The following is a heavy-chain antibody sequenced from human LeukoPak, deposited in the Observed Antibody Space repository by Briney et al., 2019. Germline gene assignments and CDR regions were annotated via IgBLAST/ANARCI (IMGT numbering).Heavy chain of an antibody. CDR1: GYTFTGYY. CDR2: INPNSGGT. Sequence: GASVKVSCTASGYTFTGYYMHWVRQAPGQGLEWMGWINPNSGGTNYAQKFQGRVTMTRDTSTSTVYMELSRLRSDDTAVYYCARDSSLADCSSTSCYTITWFDPWGQGTLVTVSS. J-gene: IGHJ5*02. CDR3: ARDSSLADCSSTSCYTITWFDP. V-gene: IGHV1-2*02. D-gene: IGHD2-2*02.